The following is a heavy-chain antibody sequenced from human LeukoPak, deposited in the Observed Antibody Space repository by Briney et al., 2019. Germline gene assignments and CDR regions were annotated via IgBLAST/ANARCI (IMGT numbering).Heavy chain of an antibody. V-gene: IGHV3-48*04. J-gene: IGHJ4*02. CDR3: VRESIRGTRDFDY. Sequence: GGSLRLSCAASGLSFSGYSTNWVRQAPGKGLDWVSYISSGSRTIFYADSVKGRFTISRDNAKNSLYLQMNSLRAEDTAVYYCVRESIRGTRDFDYWGQGTLVTVSS. D-gene: IGHD2-21*01. CDR2: ISSGSRTI. CDR1: GLSFSGYS.